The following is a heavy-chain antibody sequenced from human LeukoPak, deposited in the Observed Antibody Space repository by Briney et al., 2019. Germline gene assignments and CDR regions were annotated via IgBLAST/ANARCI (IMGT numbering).Heavy chain of an antibody. Sequence: TGGSLRLSCAASGFTFSSYAMSWVRQAPGKGLEWVSAISGSGGSTYYADPVKGRFTISRDNSKNTLYLQMNSLRAEDTAVYYCAKGGCSGGSCYAIGTYYFDYWGQGTLVTVSS. CDR3: AKGGCSGGSCYAIGTYYFDY. CDR1: GFTFSSYA. V-gene: IGHV3-23*01. CDR2: ISGSGGST. J-gene: IGHJ4*02. D-gene: IGHD2-15*01.